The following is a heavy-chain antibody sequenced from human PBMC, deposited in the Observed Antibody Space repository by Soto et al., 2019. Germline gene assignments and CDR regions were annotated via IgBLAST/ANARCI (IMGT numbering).Heavy chain of an antibody. CDR1: GFSFRSYA. V-gene: IGHV3-30*18. J-gene: IGHJ4*03. Sequence: QVQLVESGGGVVQPGKSLRLSCVASGFSFRSYAMHWVRQAPGQGLEWVAFASYDGSKKDYAASVKGRFTVYRDNFENRLYKEMHSLRPEDTAVYYCDKEGQANCSGCSSFSGRVHAWGHGTQVSDS. CDR2: ASYDGSKK. D-gene: IGHD2-15*01. CDR3: DKEGQANCSGCSSFSGRVHA.